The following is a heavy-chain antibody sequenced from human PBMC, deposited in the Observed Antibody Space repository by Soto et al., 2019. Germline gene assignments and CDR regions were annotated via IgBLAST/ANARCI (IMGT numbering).Heavy chain of an antibody. V-gene: IGHV3-30*02. CDR2: VWLDGSNK. Sequence: GSLRLSSAASGLSLSNYGMHWVRQAPGKGLEWVAFVWLDGSNKYYADSVRDRFTISRVNSKNTLYLQMNSLRAEETAVYHCAPQAFDYWGQGTLVTVSS. CDR3: APQAFDY. CDR1: GLSLSNYG. J-gene: IGHJ4*02.